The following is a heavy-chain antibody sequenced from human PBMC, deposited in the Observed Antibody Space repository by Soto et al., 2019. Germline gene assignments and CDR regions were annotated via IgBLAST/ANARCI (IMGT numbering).Heavy chain of an antibody. CDR2: ISSSSSTI. J-gene: IGHJ4*02. CDR1: GFTFSTYS. D-gene: IGHD1-26*01. CDR3: ARVDGTY. V-gene: IGHV3-48*01. Sequence: AGGSLRLSCAASGFTFSTYSMNWVRQAPGKGLEWVSYISSSSSTIFYTDSVKGRFTVSRDNAKNSLYLQMNSLRAEDTAVYYCARVDGTYWGQGTLVTVSS.